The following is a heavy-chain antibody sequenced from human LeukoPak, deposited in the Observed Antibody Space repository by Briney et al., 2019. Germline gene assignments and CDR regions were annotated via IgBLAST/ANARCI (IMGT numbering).Heavy chain of an antibody. V-gene: IGHV3-23*01. CDR1: GFTFSSYA. D-gene: IGHD1-14*01. J-gene: IGHJ4*02. CDR3: AKEGVAEPYFDY. Sequence: PGGSLRLPCAASGFTFSSYAMSWVRQAPGKGQGLVSAITGSGGSTYYADSVKGRFTTSRDNSKNTLSLQINSLRAEDTAVYYCAKEGVAEPYFDYWGQGTLVTVSS. CDR2: ITGSGGST.